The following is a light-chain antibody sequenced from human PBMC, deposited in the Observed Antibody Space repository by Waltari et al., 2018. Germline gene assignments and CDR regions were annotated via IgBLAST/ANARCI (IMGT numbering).Light chain of an antibody. V-gene: IGKV3-15*01. Sequence: EIVMTQSPATLSVSPGERATLSCRASQSVSSNLAWYQQKPGQAPRLLIYGASTRATGLPARFSGSGSGTEFTLTINNLQSEDFAVYYCQQYNNWPRTFGQGTKVEIK. CDR3: QQYNNWPRT. J-gene: IGKJ1*01. CDR2: GAS. CDR1: QSVSSN.